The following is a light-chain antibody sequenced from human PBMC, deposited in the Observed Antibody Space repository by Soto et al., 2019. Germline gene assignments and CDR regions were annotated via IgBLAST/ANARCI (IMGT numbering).Light chain of an antibody. Sequence: DIVMTQSPDSLAVSLGERATINCKSSQSVLYSSNNKNNLVWYQQKPGQPPKLLIYWASTRESGVPDRFSGSGSGTDLTLTISSLQAEDVAVYYCQQSYSPPPTFGQGTQVAIK. CDR1: QSVLYSSNNKNN. J-gene: IGKJ1*01. CDR2: WAS. CDR3: QQSYSPPPT. V-gene: IGKV4-1*01.